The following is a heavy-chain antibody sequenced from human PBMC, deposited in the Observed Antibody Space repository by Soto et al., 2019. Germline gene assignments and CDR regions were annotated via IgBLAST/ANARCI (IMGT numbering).Heavy chain of an antibody. Sequence: GGSLRLSCSASGFTFSSYAMHWVRQAPGKGLEYVSAISSNGGSTYYADSVKGGFTISRDNTKNTLYLQMSSLRAEDTAVYYCAKGPEAASSGYYFAFDIWGQGTMVTVSS. CDR1: GFTFSSYA. CDR2: ISSNGGST. D-gene: IGHD3-22*01. J-gene: IGHJ3*02. CDR3: AKGPEAASSGYYFAFDI. V-gene: IGHV3-64D*06.